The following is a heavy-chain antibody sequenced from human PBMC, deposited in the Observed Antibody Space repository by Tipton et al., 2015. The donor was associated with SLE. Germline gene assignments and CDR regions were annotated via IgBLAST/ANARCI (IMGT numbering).Heavy chain of an antibody. Sequence: GSLRLSCAASGFTFSNYAMSWVRQAPGKGLQWVSGINWSGGGIVYADSVKGRFTISRDNAKNSLYLQMNSLRVEDTAVYYCARDHRGFNPWGQGTLVTVSS. J-gene: IGHJ5*02. V-gene: IGHV3-20*04. CDR3: ARDHRGFNP. CDR2: INWSGGGI. CDR1: GFTFSNYA.